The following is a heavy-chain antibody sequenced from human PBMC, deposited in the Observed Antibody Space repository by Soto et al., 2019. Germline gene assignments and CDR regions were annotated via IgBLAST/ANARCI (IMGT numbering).Heavy chain of an antibody. D-gene: IGHD4-17*01. Sequence: EVQLLESGGGLVQPGGSLRLSCAASGFTFSSYAMSWVRQAPGKGLEWVSAISGSGDSTYYADSVKGRFTISRDNSKNTQYLQMNSLRAEDTAGYYCAKRTVGWYFDLWGRGTLVTVSS. J-gene: IGHJ2*01. CDR1: GFTFSSYA. CDR2: ISGSGDST. V-gene: IGHV3-23*01. CDR3: AKRTVGWYFDL.